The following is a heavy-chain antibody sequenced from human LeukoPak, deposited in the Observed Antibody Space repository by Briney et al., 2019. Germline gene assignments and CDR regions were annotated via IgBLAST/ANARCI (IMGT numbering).Heavy chain of an antibody. J-gene: IGHJ5*02. CDR2: IYCTRST. CDR1: GGSISIYY. D-gene: IGHD2-15*01. CDR3: ARRRVAFDP. Sequence: SETLSLTCTVSGGSISIYYWSWIRQPPGKGLEWIGYIYCTRSTHYNPPLKRRVTISVDTSKDQFALQLSSVTAADTAVYYCARRRVAFDPWGQGTLVTVSS. V-gene: IGHV4-59*01.